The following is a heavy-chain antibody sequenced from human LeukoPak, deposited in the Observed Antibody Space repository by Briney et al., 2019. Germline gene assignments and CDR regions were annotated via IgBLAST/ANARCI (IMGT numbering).Heavy chain of an antibody. CDR3: AKEVRGYWSFDL. CDR2: IKYDGSST. V-gene: IGHV3-74*01. CDR1: GFSFSSYW. J-gene: IGHJ2*01. D-gene: IGHD3-10*01. Sequence: GGSLRLSCATSGFSFSSYWMHWVRQAPGKGLVWVARIKYDGSSTNYADSVKGRFTISRDNAKKTLYVQMNSLRAEDTAVYYCAKEVRGYWSFDLWGRGTLVTVSS.